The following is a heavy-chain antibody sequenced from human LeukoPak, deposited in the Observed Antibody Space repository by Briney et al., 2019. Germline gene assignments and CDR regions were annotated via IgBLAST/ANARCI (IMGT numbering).Heavy chain of an antibody. J-gene: IGHJ4*02. CDR1: GFTFSSYA. V-gene: IGHV3-23*01. Sequence: GGSLRLSCAASGFTFSSYAMSWVRQAPGKGLEWVSAISGSGGSTYYADSVKGRFTISRDNSKNTLYLQMNSLRAEDTAVYYCAKTPGIAATGTDYFDYWGQGTLVTVSS. CDR3: AKTPGIAATGTDYFDY. CDR2: ISGSGGST. D-gene: IGHD6-13*01.